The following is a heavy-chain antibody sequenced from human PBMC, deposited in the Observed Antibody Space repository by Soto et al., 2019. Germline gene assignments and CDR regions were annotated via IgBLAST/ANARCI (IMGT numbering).Heavy chain of an antibody. CDR1: GYTFTSYG. D-gene: IGHD5-18*01. Sequence: QVQLVQSGAEVKKPGASVKVSCKASGYTFTSYGISWVRQAPGQGLEWMGWISAYNGNTNYAQKLQGRVTMTTDTTTRTADMELRRLRSDETAVYYCGRDNGYESDYWGQGTLVTVSS. V-gene: IGHV1-18*01. J-gene: IGHJ4*02. CDR2: ISAYNGNT. CDR3: GRDNGYESDY.